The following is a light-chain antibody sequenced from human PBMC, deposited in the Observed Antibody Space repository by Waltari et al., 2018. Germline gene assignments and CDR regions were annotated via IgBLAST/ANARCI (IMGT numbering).Light chain of an antibody. CDR1: QSVFYSPNNKNY. CDR3: QQYHSVPRT. V-gene: IGKV4-1*01. Sequence: DIVLTQSPDSLAVSLGEGATINCKASQSVFYSPNNKNYLGWFQQKTGQPPKLLIYWASMRESGVPDRFSGSGSGTDFTLTISSLQAEDVAVYYCQQYHSVPRTFGQGTKVEI. J-gene: IGKJ1*01. CDR2: WAS.